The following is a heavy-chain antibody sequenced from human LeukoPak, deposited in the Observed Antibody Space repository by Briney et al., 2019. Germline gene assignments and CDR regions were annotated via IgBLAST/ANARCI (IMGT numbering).Heavy chain of an antibody. D-gene: IGHD3-16*01. V-gene: IGHV1-18*04. CDR2: ISAYNGNT. Sequence: ASVKVSCKASGYTFTSYGISWVRQAPGQGLEWMGWISAYNGNTNYAQKLQGRVTMTTDTSTSTAYMELRSLRSDDTAVYYCARFGGELWLEYYFDYWGQGTLVTVSS. CDR1: GYTFTSYG. CDR3: ARFGGELWLEYYFDY. J-gene: IGHJ4*02.